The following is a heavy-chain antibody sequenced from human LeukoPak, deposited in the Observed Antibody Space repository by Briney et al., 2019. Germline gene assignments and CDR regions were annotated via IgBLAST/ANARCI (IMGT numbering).Heavy chain of an antibody. D-gene: IGHD3-22*01. CDR1: GGSMSTYY. J-gene: IGHJ5*02. CDR3: ARASNSGYFDP. Sequence: SETLSLTCTVSGGSMSTYYWTWIRQSPGKGLEWIGYIYHSGSTKYNPSLESRITISVDTSKNQFSLKLRSATTADTAVYYCARASNSGYFDPWGQGTLVTVSS. CDR2: IYHSGST. V-gene: IGHV4-59*01.